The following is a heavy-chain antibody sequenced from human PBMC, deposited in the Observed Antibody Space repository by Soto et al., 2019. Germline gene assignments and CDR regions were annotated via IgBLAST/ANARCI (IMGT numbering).Heavy chain of an antibody. V-gene: IGHV4-31*03. Sequence: QVPPEEAGPGLGKASQTLSPPFNCPWFSLNNGGYYWRLLPPHPGKGLEWIGFIYLTGHTFYNASLKSRVAMSLDTSENQFSLKLSSVTAADTAVYYCARGSQLERDALDIWGQGTMVTVSS. CDR1: WFSLNNGGYY. D-gene: IGHD1-1*01. CDR2: IYLTGHT. CDR3: ARGSQLERDALDI. J-gene: IGHJ3*02.